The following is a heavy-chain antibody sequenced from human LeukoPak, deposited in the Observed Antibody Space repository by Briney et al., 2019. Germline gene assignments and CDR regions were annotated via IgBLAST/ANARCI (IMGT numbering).Heavy chain of an antibody. D-gene: IGHD3-10*01. Sequence: ASVKVSCKASGYTFTSYYMHWVRQAPGQGLEWMGIINPSGGSTSYAQKFQGRVTMTRDTSTSTVYMELSSLRSEDTAVYYCARDLSPNYYGSGSYMVRDYWGQGTLVTVSS. J-gene: IGHJ4*02. CDR1: GYTFTSYY. V-gene: IGHV1-46*01. CDR3: ARDLSPNYYGSGSYMVRDY. CDR2: INPSGGST.